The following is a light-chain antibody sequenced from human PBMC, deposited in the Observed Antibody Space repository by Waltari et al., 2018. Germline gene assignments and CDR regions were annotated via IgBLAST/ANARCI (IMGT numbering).Light chain of an antibody. J-gene: IGKJ2*01. CDR3: QQYSSYSPYT. CDR2: KAS. V-gene: IGKV1-5*03. CDR1: QSISSW. Sequence: DIQMTQSPSTLSASVGDRVTITCRASQSISSWLAWYQQKSGKAPKLLIYKASSLESGVPSRFSGSGSGTEFTLTISSLQPDDFATYYCQQYSSYSPYTFGQGTKLEIK.